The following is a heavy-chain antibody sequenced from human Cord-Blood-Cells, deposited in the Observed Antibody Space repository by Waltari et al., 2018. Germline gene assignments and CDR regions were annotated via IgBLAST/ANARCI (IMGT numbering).Heavy chain of an antibody. V-gene: IGHV1-69*06. CDR1: GGTFSSYA. CDR2: IIPIFGTA. CDR3: ASPFGTPCSSTSCYVPSPYYYYYGMDV. J-gene: IGHJ6*02. Sequence: QVQLVQSGAEVKKPGSSVKVSCKASGGTFSSYAISWVRQAPGQGLEWMGGIIPIFGTANYAQKFQGRGTITADKSTSTAYMELSSLRSEDTAVYYCASPFGTPCSSTSCYVPSPYYYYYGMDVWGQGTTVTVSS. D-gene: IGHD2-2*01.